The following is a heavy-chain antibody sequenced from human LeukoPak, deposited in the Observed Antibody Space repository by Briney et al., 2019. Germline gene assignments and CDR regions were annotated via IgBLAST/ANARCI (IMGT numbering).Heavy chain of an antibody. V-gene: IGHV1-18*04. Sequence: ASVKVSCKAFGYSFSSYGISWVRQAPGQGLEWMGWISAYNGDTKYAQKLRDRLTMTTDTSTSTAYMELRSLTSDDPAVYYCARGYGDPPGYWGQGTLVTVSS. CDR2: ISAYNGDT. CDR3: ARGYGDPPGY. J-gene: IGHJ4*02. CDR1: GYSFSSYG. D-gene: IGHD4-17*01.